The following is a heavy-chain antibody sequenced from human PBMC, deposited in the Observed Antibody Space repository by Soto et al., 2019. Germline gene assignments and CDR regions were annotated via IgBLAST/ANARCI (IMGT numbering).Heavy chain of an antibody. J-gene: IGHJ4*02. V-gene: IGHV1-69*13. CDR2: IIPIFGTA. CDR1: GGTFSSYA. D-gene: IGHD1-7*01. CDR3: ATGELRGNFDY. Sequence: ASVKVSCKASGGTFSSYAISWVRQAPGQGLEWMGGIIPIFGTANYAQKFQGRVTITADESTSTAYMELSSLRSEDTAVYYCATGELRGNFDYWGQGTLVTVSS.